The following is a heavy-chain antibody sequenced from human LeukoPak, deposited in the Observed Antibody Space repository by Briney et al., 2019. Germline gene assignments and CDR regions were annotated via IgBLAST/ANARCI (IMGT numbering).Heavy chain of an antibody. CDR3: ARERCSSSSGGFDD. Sequence: SETLSLTCTVSGGSISSYYWSWIREPAGKGLEWIGRVYTSGNTNYNPSLKSRVTMSVDTSKSQFSLKLSSVTAADTAVYYCARERCSSSSGGFDDWGQGTLVTVSS. CDR1: GGSISSYY. D-gene: IGHD6-6*01. CDR2: VYTSGNT. J-gene: IGHJ4*02. V-gene: IGHV4-4*07.